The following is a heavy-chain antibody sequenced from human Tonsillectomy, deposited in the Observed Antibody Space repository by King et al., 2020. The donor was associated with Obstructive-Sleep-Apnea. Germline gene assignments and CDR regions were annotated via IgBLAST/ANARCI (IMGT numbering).Heavy chain of an antibody. CDR1: GFTFSSYG. CDR3: AKDPSAGGGMATITGPGDY. Sequence: QLVQSGGGVVQPGRSLRLSCAASGFTFSSYGMHWVRQAPGKGLEWVAVIWYDGSNKYYADSVKGRFTISRDNSKNTLYLQMNSLRAEDTAVYYCAKDPSAGGGMATITGPGDYWGQGTLVTVSS. V-gene: IGHV3-33*06. D-gene: IGHD5-24*01. J-gene: IGHJ4*02. CDR2: IWYDGSNK.